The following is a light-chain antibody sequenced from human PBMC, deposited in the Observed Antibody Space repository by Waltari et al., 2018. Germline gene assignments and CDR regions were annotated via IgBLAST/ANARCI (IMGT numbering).Light chain of an antibody. V-gene: IGLV2-14*01. Sequence: SALTQPASVSGSPGTSIPLSCTGTSIDVGGYNYVSWYQPHPGKAPKLMIYEVSNRPSGVSNRFSGSKSGNTASLTISGLQAEDEADYYCSSYTSSSTDVVFGGGTKLTVL. CDR1: SIDVGGYNY. J-gene: IGLJ2*01. CDR2: EVS. CDR3: SSYTSSSTDVV.